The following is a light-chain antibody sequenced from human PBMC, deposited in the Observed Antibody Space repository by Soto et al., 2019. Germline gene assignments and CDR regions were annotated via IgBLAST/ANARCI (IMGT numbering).Light chain of an antibody. CDR3: QQFSSYPLT. CDR2: GAS. V-gene: IGKV3-20*01. CDR1: QSVSSSY. Sequence: IGFTQSPAALSLSPGERATLSCRASQSVSSSYLAWYQQKPGQAPRLLIYGASSRATGIPGRFSGSGSGTDFTLTISRLEPEDFAVYYCQQFSSYPLTFGGGTKVDIK. J-gene: IGKJ4*01.